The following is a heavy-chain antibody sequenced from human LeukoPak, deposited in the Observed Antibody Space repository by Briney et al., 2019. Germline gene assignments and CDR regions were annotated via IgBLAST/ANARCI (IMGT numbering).Heavy chain of an antibody. CDR1: GFTLSSYG. J-gene: IGHJ4*02. CDR2: IWYDGSNK. V-gene: IGHV3-33*01. D-gene: IGHD2/OR15-2a*01. CDR3: AREGPRGNSQFDY. Sequence: GGSLRLSCAASGFTLSSYGMHWVRQAPGKGLEWVALIWYDGSNKYYADSVKGRLTISRDNSKNTLYLQMNSLRAEDTAVYYCAREGPRGNSQFDYWGQGTLVTVSS.